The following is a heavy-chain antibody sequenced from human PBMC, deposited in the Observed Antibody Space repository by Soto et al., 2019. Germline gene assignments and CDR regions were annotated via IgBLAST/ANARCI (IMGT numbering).Heavy chain of an antibody. CDR3: ARVGEMATISTCCGMDV. Sequence: ASVKVSCKASGGTFSSYAISGVRQAPGQGLEWMGGIIPIFGTANYAQKFQGRVTITADESTRTAYMELSSLRSEDTAVYYCARVGEMATISTCCGMDVLGQGTTVTVSS. V-gene: IGHV1-69*13. CDR1: GGTFSSYA. CDR2: IIPIFGTA. D-gene: IGHD5-12*01. J-gene: IGHJ6*02.